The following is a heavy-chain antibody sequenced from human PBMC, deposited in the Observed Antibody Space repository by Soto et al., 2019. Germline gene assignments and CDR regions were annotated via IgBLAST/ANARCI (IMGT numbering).Heavy chain of an antibody. D-gene: IGHD1-1*01. CDR2: IWYDVSNK. J-gene: IGHJ4*02. CDR1: GFTFSSYG. Sequence: QVQLVESGGGVVQPGRSLRLYCAASGFTFSSYGMHWVRQAPGKGLEWVALIWYDVSNKYDADSAEGRFTISRDNSKNTLYLQMNSLRAEDTAVYYCAKDGNHEKSGYFDNGGQGTLVSVSS. CDR3: AKDGNHEKSGYFDN. V-gene: IGHV3-33*06.